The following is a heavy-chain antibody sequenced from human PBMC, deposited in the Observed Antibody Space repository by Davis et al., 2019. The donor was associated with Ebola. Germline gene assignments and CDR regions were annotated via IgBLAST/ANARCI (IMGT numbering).Heavy chain of an antibody. J-gene: IGHJ4*02. Sequence: ASVKVSCKASGYTFTSYGISWVRQAPGQGLEWMGWISAYNGNTNYAQKLQGRVTMTTDTSTSTAYMELRSLRSDDTAVYYCARDVSVRSVGARSRFYYWGQGTLVTVSS. CDR3: ARDVSVRSVGARSRFYY. D-gene: IGHD1-26*01. CDR2: ISAYNGNT. V-gene: IGHV1-18*01. CDR1: GYTFTSYG.